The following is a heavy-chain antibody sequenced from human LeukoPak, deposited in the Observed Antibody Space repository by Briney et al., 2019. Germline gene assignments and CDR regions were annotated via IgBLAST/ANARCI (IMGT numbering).Heavy chain of an antibody. J-gene: IGHJ4*02. V-gene: IGHV3-7*04. Sequence: GGSLRLSCAVSGFTFSNFWMSWVRQAPGRGLEWVANIHPEGNEKYHVESVKGRFTISRDNAKNSLFLQMNGLRVEDTAVYYCGRGDDFSGDHWGQGTLVTVSS. CDR2: IHPEGNEK. D-gene: IGHD1-1*01. CDR1: GFTFSNFW. CDR3: GRGDDFSGDH.